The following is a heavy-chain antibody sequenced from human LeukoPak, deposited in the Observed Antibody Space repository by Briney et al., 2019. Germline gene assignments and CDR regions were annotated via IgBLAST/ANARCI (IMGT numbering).Heavy chain of an antibody. CDR3: ARSFEYSSSSMAAPGY. Sequence: SETLSLTCTVSGGSISSSSYYWGWIRQPPGKGLEWIGSIYYSGSTYYNPSLKSRVTISVDTSKNQFSLKLSSVTAADTAVYYCARSFEYSSSSMAAPGYWGQGTLVTVSS. D-gene: IGHD6-6*01. CDR2: IYYSGST. J-gene: IGHJ4*02. V-gene: IGHV4-39*01. CDR1: GGSISSSSYY.